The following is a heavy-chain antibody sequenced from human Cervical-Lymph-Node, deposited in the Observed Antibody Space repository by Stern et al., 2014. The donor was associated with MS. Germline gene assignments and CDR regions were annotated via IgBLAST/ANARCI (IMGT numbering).Heavy chain of an antibody. D-gene: IGHD6-19*01. Sequence: VQLVESGPGLVKPSQTLSLTCSVSGGSISSGGYYWTWIRQHPGKGLESIGYIYYSGGTHYNASLKSRVTISVDTSQNQFSLRLNSVTAADTAVYYCARLDLALAGPDHWGQGALVTVSS. CDR3: ARLDLALAGPDH. CDR2: IYYSGGT. CDR1: GGSISSGGYY. J-gene: IGHJ4*02. V-gene: IGHV4-31*03.